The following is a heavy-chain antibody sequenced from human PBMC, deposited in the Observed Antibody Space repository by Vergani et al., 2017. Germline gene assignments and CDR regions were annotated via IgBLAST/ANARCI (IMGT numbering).Heavy chain of an antibody. CDR2: ISYDGSNK. Sequence: QVQLVESGGGVVQPGRSLRLSCAASGFTFSSYGMHWVRQAPGKGLEWVAVISYDGSNKYYADSVKGRFTISRDNSKNTLYMQMNSLSAEDTAVYYCAKEPGNVLRYFDWLLPYFDYWGQGTLVTVSS. J-gene: IGHJ4*02. D-gene: IGHD3-9*01. V-gene: IGHV3-30*18. CDR3: AKEPGNVLRYFDWLLPYFDY. CDR1: GFTFSSYG.